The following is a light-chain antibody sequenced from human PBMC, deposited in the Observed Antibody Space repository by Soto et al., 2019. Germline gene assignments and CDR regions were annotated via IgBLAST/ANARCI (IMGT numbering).Light chain of an antibody. J-gene: IGLJ3*02. Sequence: QPVLTQPASVSGSPGQSISISCTGTSSDVGAYSRVSWYQHHPDKAPKLIIYEVANRPSGVSNRFSGFKSANTASLTISGLQAEDEANYYCASYTRADSWVFGGGTKLTVL. V-gene: IGLV2-14*01. CDR3: ASYTRADSWV. CDR2: EVA. CDR1: SSDVGAYSR.